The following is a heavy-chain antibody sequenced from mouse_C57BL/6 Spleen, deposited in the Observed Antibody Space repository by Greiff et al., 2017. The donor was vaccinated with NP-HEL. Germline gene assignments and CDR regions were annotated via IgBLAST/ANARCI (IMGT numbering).Heavy chain of an antibody. Sequence: VQLVESGAELVRPGTSVKVSCKASGYAFTNYLIEWVKQRPGQGLEWIGVINPGSGGTNYNEKFKGKATLTADKSSSTAYMQLSSLTSEDSAVYFCARSNYLDWYFDVWGTGTTVTVSS. V-gene: IGHV1-54*01. CDR3: ARSNYLDWYFDV. D-gene: IGHD1-1*01. CDR1: GYAFTNYL. CDR2: INPGSGGT. J-gene: IGHJ1*03.